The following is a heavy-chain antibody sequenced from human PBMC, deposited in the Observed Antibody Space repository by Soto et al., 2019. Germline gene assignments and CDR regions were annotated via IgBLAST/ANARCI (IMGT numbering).Heavy chain of an antibody. J-gene: IGHJ6*02. D-gene: IGHD5-12*01. Sequence: ASVKVSCKASGYTFTSYAMHWVRQAPGQRLEWMGWINAGNGNTKYSQKFQGRVTITRDTSASTAYMELSSLRSEDTAVYYCARSDIVATIYYYHGMDVWGQGTTVTVSS. CDR2: INAGNGNT. V-gene: IGHV1-3*01. CDR1: GYTFTSYA. CDR3: ARSDIVATIYYYHGMDV.